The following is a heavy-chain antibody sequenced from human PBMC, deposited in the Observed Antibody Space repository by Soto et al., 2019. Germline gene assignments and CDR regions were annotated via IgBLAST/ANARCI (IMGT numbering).Heavy chain of an antibody. CDR1: GGTFSGYY. J-gene: IGHJ4*02. Sequence: PSETLSLTCAVYGGTFSGYYWSWIRQPPGKGLEWIGEIYHSGNTNYNPSLKSRVTMAVDKSRNQFSLKLSSVTAADTAVYYCARRWGEGRVDYWGQGTLVTVSS. D-gene: IGHD3-10*01. CDR2: IYHSGNT. V-gene: IGHV4-34*01. CDR3: ARRWGEGRVDY.